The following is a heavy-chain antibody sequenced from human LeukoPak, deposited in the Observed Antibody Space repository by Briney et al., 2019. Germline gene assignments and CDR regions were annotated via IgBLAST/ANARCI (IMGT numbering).Heavy chain of an antibody. D-gene: IGHD2-8*01. V-gene: IGHV3-48*02. Sequence: PGGSLRLSCAASGLSFSVNAMNWVRQAPGKGLEWVSYISASRSATYYADPVKGRFTTPRDNARNSLYLQMDSLRDEDTAVYYCARDFNGAYDYWGQGTLVAVSS. CDR1: GLSFSVNA. CDR3: ARDFNGAYDY. CDR2: ISASRSAT. J-gene: IGHJ4*02.